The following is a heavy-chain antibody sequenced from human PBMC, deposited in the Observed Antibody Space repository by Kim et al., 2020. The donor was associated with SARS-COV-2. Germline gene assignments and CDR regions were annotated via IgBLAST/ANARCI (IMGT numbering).Heavy chain of an antibody. Sequence: GGSLRLSCAASGFTFSSYSMNWVRQAPGKGLEWVSSISSSSSYIYYADSVKGRFTISRDNAKNSLYLQMNSLRAEDTAVYYCARDQRGLWSQTVDYWGQGTLVTVSS. J-gene: IGHJ4*02. CDR1: GFTFSSYS. V-gene: IGHV3-21*01. CDR2: ISSSSSYI. CDR3: ARDQRGLWSQTVDY. D-gene: IGHD5-18*01.